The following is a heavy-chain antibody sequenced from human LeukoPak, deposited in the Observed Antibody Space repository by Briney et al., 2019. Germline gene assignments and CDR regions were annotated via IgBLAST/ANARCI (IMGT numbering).Heavy chain of an antibody. CDR3: ARTGSCSGGSCHNWFDP. CDR2: ISAYNSNT. D-gene: IGHD2-15*01. Sequence: VKVSCKASGYTFTSFGLSWVRQAPGQGPGWMGWISAYNSNTNNGQKLQGRVTMTTVTSTSTAYMELRSLRTDDTAVYYCARTGSCSGGSCHNWFDPWGQGTLVTVSS. CDR1: GYTFTSFG. J-gene: IGHJ5*02. V-gene: IGHV1-18*01.